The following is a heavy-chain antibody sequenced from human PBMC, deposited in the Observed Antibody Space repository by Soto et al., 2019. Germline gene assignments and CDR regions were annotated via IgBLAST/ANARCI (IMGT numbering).Heavy chain of an antibody. CDR2: IYYSGST. J-gene: IGHJ4*02. CDR1: GGSISSGDYY. V-gene: IGHV4-30-4*02. CDR3: ARDLDEWILDFDY. Sequence: PSETLSLTCTVSGGSISSGDYYWSWIRQPPGKGLEWIGYIYYSGSTYYNPSLKSRVTISVDTSKNQFSLKMNSVTAADTAVYYCARDLDEWILDFDYWGQGTLVTVSS. D-gene: IGHD2-2*03.